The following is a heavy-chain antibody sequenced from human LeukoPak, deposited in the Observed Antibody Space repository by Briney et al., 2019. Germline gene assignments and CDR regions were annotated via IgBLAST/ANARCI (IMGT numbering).Heavy chain of an antibody. D-gene: IGHD4-11*01. J-gene: IGHJ4*02. CDR1: GYTFTNFY. Sequence: ASVKVSCKASGYTFTNFYIHWVRQAPGQGLEWMGRINPNTGGTNFAQKFQDRVTVTRDTSISTASLELSSLTSGDTAVYHCVTSFDYSDFYWGQGTLVTVS. CDR2: INPNTGGT. CDR3: VTSFDYSDFY. V-gene: IGHV1-2*06.